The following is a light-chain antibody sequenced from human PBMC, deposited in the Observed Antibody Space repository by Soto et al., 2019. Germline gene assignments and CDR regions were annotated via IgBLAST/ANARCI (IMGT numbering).Light chain of an antibody. J-gene: IGKJ5*01. CDR1: QSIGSH. CDR3: QQRLSYPTT. Sequence: DIQMTQSPSYMSASVCARVTFTCRARQSIGSHLNWYQQKPGKAPKLLIYGASTLQSGVPSRFSGSGSGTDFSLTISNLQPEDFATYYCQQRLSYPTTFAQGTRLEIK. CDR2: GAS. V-gene: IGKV1-39*01.